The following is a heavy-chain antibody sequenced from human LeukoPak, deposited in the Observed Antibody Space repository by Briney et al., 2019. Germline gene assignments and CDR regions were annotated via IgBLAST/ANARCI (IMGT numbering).Heavy chain of an antibody. J-gene: IGHJ6*02. D-gene: IGHD1-26*01. CDR1: GFTFSIYW. CDR3: VKDSPTVGGYGMVV. Sequence: GGSLRLSCAASGFTFSIYWMHWVPQAPGKGLLWVSRINSDGRSPTYAESVKGRFNITRDNSKNTLNLQINSLRADDTARYCCVKDSPTVGGYGMVVWGHGTTVTVSS. V-gene: IGHV3-74*01. CDR2: INSDGRSP.